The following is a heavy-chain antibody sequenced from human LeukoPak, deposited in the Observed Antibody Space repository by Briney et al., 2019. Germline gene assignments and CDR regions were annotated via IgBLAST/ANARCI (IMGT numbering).Heavy chain of an antibody. D-gene: IGHD3-9*01. J-gene: IGHJ5*02. CDR3: TRRDILTSWFDP. CDR2: IYPDDSET. CDR1: GYSFTSYW. V-gene: IGHV5-51*01. Sequence: GESLKISCKGSGYSFTSYWIGWVRQMPGKGLEWMGIIYPDDSETRYSPSFQGQVTISADRSINTAYLQWNSLKASDTAIYYCTRRDILTSWFDPWGQGTLVSVSS.